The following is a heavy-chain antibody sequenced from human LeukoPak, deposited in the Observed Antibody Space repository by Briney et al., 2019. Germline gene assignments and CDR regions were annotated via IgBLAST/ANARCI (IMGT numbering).Heavy chain of an antibody. CDR1: GGSITSTYY. D-gene: IGHD6-13*01. V-gene: IGHV4-39*01. Sequence: NASETLSLTCSVSGGSITSTYYWGWIRQPPGKGLEWIGSIYYSGSTYYNPSLKSRVTISVDTSKNQFSLKLRSVTAADTAVYYCARKEGGQLVNTRRWFDPWGQGTLVTVSS. CDR2: IYYSGST. J-gene: IGHJ5*02. CDR3: ARKEGGQLVNTRRWFDP.